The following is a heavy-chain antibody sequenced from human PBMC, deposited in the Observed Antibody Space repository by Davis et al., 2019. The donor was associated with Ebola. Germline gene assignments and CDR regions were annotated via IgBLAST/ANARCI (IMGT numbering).Heavy chain of an antibody. J-gene: IGHJ6*02. CDR2: LIPIFGTA. D-gene: IGHD3-16*01. CDR1: GGTFSSYA. V-gene: IGHV1-69*13. CDR3: ARDLGDLYYYYGMDV. Sequence: SVKVSCKASGGTFSSYAISWVRQAPGQGLEWMGGLIPIFGTANYAQKFQGRVTITADESTSTAYMELSSLRSEDTAVYYCARDLGDLYYYYGMDVWGQGTTVTVSS.